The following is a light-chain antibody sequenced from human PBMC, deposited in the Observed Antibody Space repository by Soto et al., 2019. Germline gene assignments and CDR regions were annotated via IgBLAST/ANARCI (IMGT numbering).Light chain of an antibody. Sequence: DIQMTQSPSTLSASVVDRVTITCRASQSISSWLAWYQQKPGKAPKLLIYKASSLESGVPSRFSGSGSGTEFTLTISSLQSDDFATYYCQQYKSYSRTFGQGTKVGIK. CDR2: KAS. J-gene: IGKJ1*01. CDR1: QSISSW. CDR3: QQYKSYSRT. V-gene: IGKV1-5*03.